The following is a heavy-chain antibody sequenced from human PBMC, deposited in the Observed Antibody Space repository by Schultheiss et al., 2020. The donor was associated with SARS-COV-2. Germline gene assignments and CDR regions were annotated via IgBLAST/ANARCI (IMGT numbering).Heavy chain of an antibody. J-gene: IGHJ4*02. V-gene: IGHV3-48*01. CDR1: GFSFSSYS. D-gene: IGHD6-6*01. CDR2: ISSGTNTI. Sequence: GGSLRLSCAASGFSFSSYSMNWVRQVPGKGLELVSYISSGTNTIYYADSVKGRFTISRDKAKSSLYLQMNSLRAEDTAVYYCAHSSSFADYWGQGTLVNVSS. CDR3: AHSSSFADY.